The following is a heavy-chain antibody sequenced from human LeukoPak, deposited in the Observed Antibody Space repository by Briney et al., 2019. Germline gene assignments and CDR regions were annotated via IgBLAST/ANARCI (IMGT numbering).Heavy chain of an antibody. J-gene: IGHJ5*02. V-gene: IGHV3-11*06. CDR1: GFTFSDYY. CDR3: ATPPNWFDP. Sequence: PGGSLRLSCAASGFTFSDYYMSWVRQAPGKGLEWVSSISSSSSYIYYADSVKGRFTISRDNAKNSLYLQMNSLRAEDTAVYYCATPPNWFDPWGQGTLVTVSS. CDR2: ISSSSSYI.